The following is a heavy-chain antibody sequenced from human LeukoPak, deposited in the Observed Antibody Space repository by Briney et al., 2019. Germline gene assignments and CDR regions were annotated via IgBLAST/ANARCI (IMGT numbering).Heavy chain of an antibody. CDR3: ATLNTVAGFDY. Sequence: GASVKVSCKASGGTFSSYAISWVRQAPGQGLEWMGIINPSGGSTSYAQKFQGRVTMTRDTSTSTVYMELSSLRSEDTAVYYCATLNTVAGFDYWGQGTLVTVSS. CDR1: GGTFSSYA. D-gene: IGHD6-19*01. CDR2: INPSGGST. V-gene: IGHV1-46*01. J-gene: IGHJ4*02.